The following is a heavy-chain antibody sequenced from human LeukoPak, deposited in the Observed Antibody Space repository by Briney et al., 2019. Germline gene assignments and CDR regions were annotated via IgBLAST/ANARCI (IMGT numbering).Heavy chain of an antibody. D-gene: IGHD3-10*01. Sequence: PGGSLRLSCAASGFTFSSYGMHWVRQAPGKGLEWVAVIWYDGSNKYYADSVKGRFTISRDNSKNTLYLQMNSLRAEDTAVYYCARENHSGFECYFDYWGQGTLVTVSS. CDR2: IWYDGSNK. CDR3: ARENHSGFECYFDY. CDR1: GFTFSSYG. V-gene: IGHV3-33*01. J-gene: IGHJ4*02.